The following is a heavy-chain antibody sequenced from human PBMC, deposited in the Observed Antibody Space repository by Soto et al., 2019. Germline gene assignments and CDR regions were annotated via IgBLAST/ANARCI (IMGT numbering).Heavy chain of an antibody. D-gene: IGHD3-16*01. J-gene: IGHJ6*02. CDR1: GFTFSSYS. CDR2: ISSSSSYI. V-gene: IGHV3-21*01. Sequence: GGSLRLSCAASGFTFSSYSMNWARHAPGKGLEWVSSISSSSSYIYYADSVKGRFTISRDNAKNSLYLQMNSLRAEDTAVYYCARDPPLWTPFGYYYGMDVWGQGTTVTVSS. CDR3: ARDPPLWTPFGYYYGMDV.